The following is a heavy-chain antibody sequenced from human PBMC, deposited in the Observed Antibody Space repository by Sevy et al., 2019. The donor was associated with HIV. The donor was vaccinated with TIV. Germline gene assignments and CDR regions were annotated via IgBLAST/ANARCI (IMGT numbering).Heavy chain of an antibody. Sequence: GGSLRLSCAASGFSLTTSDMHWVRQAPGKGLEWVAYVRNDGSNKYYADTVRDRFTISRDSPKNTLYLQMNSLRDEDTAIYYCARGRKTTEEWLEELDYYYGLDVWGQGTTVTVSS. CDR3: ARGRKTTEEWLEELDYYYGLDV. J-gene: IGHJ6*02. CDR2: VRNDGSNK. V-gene: IGHV3-30*02. CDR1: GFSLTTSD. D-gene: IGHD2-8*01.